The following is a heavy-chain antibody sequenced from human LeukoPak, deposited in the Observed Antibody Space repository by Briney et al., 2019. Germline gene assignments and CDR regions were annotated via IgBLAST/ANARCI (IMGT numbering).Heavy chain of an antibody. CDR3: ARAPTSYYYFDY. CDR1: GFTFSTYA. CDR2: ISGNGG. D-gene: IGHD1-26*01. V-gene: IGHV3-23*01. Sequence: GGSLRLSCAASGFTFSTYAMTRVRQAPGQGLEWVSGISGNGGIADPVKGRFTISRDNSKNTLYLQMNSLRAEDTAVYYCARAPTSYYYFDYWGQGTLVTVSS. J-gene: IGHJ4*02.